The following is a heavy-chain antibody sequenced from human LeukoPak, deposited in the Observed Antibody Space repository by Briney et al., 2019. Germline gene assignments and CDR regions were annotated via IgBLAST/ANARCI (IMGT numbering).Heavy chain of an antibody. D-gene: IGHD3-10*01. CDR2: INSDGSST. J-gene: IGHJ4*02. CDR1: GFTFSSYW. CDR3: ARDVVRFGEPTYDY. Sequence: PGGSLRLSCAVSGFTFSSYWMDWVRQAPGKGLVWVSRINSDGSSTSYADSVRGRFTISRDNAKNTLYLQMNSLGAEDTAVYYCARDVVRFGEPTYDYWGQGTLVTVSS. V-gene: IGHV3-74*01.